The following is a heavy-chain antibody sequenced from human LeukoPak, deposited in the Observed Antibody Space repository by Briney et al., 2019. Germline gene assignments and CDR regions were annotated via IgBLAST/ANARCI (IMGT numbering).Heavy chain of an antibody. CDR3: ARGIDI. V-gene: IGHV3-7*01. J-gene: IGHJ3*02. CDR2: INQDGTEK. CDR1: GFTFSSYW. Sequence: GGSLRLSCAASGFTFSSYWMNWVRQASGKGLEWVANINQDGTEKYYVDSVKGRFTISRDNAKNSLYLQMNSLRAEDTAIYYCARGIDIWGQGTMVTVSS.